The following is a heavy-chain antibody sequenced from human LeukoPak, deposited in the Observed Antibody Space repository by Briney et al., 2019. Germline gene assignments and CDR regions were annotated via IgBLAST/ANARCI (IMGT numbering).Heavy chain of an antibody. D-gene: IGHD3-9*01. Sequence: SVKVSCKASGGTFSSYAISWVRQAPGQGLEWMGGIIPIFGTANYAQKFQGRVTITADKSTSTAYMELSSLRSEDTAVYYCAREVRYPDAFDIWGQGTMVTVSS. J-gene: IGHJ3*02. V-gene: IGHV1-69*06. CDR3: AREVRYPDAFDI. CDR1: GGTFSSYA. CDR2: IIPIFGTA.